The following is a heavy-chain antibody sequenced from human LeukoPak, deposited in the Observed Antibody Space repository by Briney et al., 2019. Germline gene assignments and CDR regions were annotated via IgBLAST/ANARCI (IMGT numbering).Heavy chain of an antibody. J-gene: IGHJ6*03. V-gene: IGHV5-51*01. D-gene: IGHD1-26*01. CDR2: IYPGDSDT. Sequence: NLGESLKISRKGSGYSFTSYWIGWVRQMPGKGLEWMGIIYPGDSDTRYSPSFQGQVTISADKSISTAYLQWSSLKASDTAMYYCARYSGSYLITYYYYYYMDVWGKGTTVTVSS. CDR1: GYSFTSYW. CDR3: ARYSGSYLITYYYYYYMDV.